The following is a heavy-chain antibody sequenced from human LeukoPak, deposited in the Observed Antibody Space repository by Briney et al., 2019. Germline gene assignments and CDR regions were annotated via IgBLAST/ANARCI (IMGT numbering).Heavy chain of an antibody. J-gene: IGHJ4*02. Sequence: PGGSLRLSCAASGFTFNTYFMNWVRQASGKGLEWVSSISSTSTYIYYADSMKGRFTISRDNAKNSLFLQMNNLRAEDTAVYFCARRATTERGHSYGLDFWGQGTLVTVSS. D-gene: IGHD5-18*01. CDR1: GFTFNTYF. V-gene: IGHV3-21*01. CDR3: ARRATTERGHSYGLDF. CDR2: ISSTSTYI.